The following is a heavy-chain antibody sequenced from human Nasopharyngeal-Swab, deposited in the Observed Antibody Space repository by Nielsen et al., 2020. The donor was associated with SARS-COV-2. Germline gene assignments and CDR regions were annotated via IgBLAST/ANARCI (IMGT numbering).Heavy chain of an antibody. D-gene: IGHD5-18*01. J-gene: IGHJ4*02. CDR2: IDTNTGNP. V-gene: IGHV7-4-1*02. CDR3: ATGLLGYTYAFGN. Sequence: VRQAPGQGLEWMGWIDTNTGNPTYAQGFTGRFVVSLDASVSTAYLQISSLKAEDTAMYYCATGLLGYTYAFGNWGQGTLVTVSS.